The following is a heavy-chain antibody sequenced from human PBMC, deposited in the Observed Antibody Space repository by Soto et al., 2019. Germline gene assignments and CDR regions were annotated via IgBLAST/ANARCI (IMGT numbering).Heavy chain of an antibody. D-gene: IGHD3-10*01. J-gene: IGHJ5*02. CDR1: GGSISSYY. CDR3: ARLLWSRVDRSNP. Sequence: QVQLPESGPGLVKPSETLFLTGTVSGGSISSYYWSWIRQPPGKGLVCIWYIYYSGSTNYNPSLMSRLTISVDTSKNQFPLKRSSVTAADTTVYYCARLLWSRVDRSNPWGPGTLVTVPS. V-gene: IGHV4-59*08. CDR2: IYYSGST.